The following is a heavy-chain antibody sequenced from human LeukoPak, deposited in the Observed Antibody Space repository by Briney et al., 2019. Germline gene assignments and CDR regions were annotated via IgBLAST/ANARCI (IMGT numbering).Heavy chain of an antibody. CDR1: GGSISSGGYS. CDR3: ARHLVRGVIPYYMDV. V-gene: IGHV4-30-4*07. D-gene: IGHD3-10*01. Sequence: SETLSLTCAVSGGSISSGGYSWSWIRQPPGKGLEWIGYIYYSGSTYYNPSLKSRVTISVDTSKNQFSLKLSSVTAADTAVYYCARHLVRGVIPYYMDVWGKGTTVTVSS. J-gene: IGHJ6*03. CDR2: IYYSGST.